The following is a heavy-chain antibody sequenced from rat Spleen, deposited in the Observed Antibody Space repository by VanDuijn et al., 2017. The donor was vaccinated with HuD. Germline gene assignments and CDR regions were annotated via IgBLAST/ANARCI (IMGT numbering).Heavy chain of an antibody. CDR3: TRHFSPADYYSSFPVLY. J-gene: IGHJ3*01. Sequence: EVQLVESGGGLVQPGRSLKLSCAASGFTFSDYYMAWVRQAPKKGLEWVASLSYEGSSTYYGDSVKGRFTVSRDNAKSILYLQMNSLRSEDTATYYCTRHFSPADYYSSFPVLYWGQGTLVTVSS. CDR2: LSYEGSST. D-gene: IGHD1-2*01. CDR1: GFTFSDYY. V-gene: IGHV5-22*01.